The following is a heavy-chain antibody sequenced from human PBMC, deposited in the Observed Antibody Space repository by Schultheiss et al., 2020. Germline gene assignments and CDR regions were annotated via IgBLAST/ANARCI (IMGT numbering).Heavy chain of an antibody. D-gene: IGHD3-10*01. CDR1: GASISSYY. J-gene: IGHJ4*02. CDR2: IYYSGST. V-gene: IGHV4-59*01. CDR3: ARERAMVRGDAFDY. Sequence: SETLSLTCTVSGASISSYYWSWIRQPPGKGLEWIGYIYYSGSTKYNPSLKSRVTISVDTSKNQFSLKLSSVTAADAALYYCARERAMVRGDAFDYWGQGTLVTVSS.